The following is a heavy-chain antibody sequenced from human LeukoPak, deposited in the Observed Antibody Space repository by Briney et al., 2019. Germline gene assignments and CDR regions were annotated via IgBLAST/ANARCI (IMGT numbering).Heavy chain of an antibody. CDR2: INPNSGGT. D-gene: IGHD2-2*01. J-gene: IGHJ6*03. V-gene: IGHV1-2*02. CDR3: ASPSQPHYYYYYMDV. CDR1: GYTFTGYY. Sequence: EASVKVSCKASGYTFTGYYMHWLRQAPGQGLEWMGWINPNSGGTNYAQKFQGRVTMTRDTSISTAYMELSRLRSDDTAVYYCASPSQPHYYYYYMDVWGKGTTVTVSS.